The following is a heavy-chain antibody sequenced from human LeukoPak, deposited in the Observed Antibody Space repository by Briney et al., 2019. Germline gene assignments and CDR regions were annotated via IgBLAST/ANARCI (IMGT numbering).Heavy chain of an antibody. CDR3: ARGNGPFDY. J-gene: IGHJ4*02. CDR2: INHSGST. CDR1: GGSFSGYY. V-gene: IGHV4-34*01. Sequence: SETLSLTCDVYGGSFSGYYWSWIRQPPGKGLEWIGEINHSGSTNYNPSLKSRVTISVDTSKNQFSLKLSSVTAADTAVYYCARGNGPFDYWGQGTLVTVSS.